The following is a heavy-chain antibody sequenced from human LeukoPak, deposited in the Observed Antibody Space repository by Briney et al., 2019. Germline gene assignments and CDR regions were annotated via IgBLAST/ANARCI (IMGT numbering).Heavy chain of an antibody. CDR2: IYYSGST. J-gene: IGHJ4*02. V-gene: IGHV4-59*08. CDR3: ARHSKEQLGEIYFDY. CDR1: GGPISSYY. D-gene: IGHD1-1*01. Sequence: PSETLSLTCTVSGGPISSYYWSWIRQPPGKGLEWIGYIYYSGSTNYNPSLKSRVTISVDTSKNQFSLKLSSVTAADTAVYYCARHSKEQLGEIYFDYWGQGTLVTVSS.